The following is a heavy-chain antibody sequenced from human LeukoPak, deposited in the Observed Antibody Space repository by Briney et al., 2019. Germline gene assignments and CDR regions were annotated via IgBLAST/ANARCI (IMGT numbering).Heavy chain of an antibody. V-gene: IGHV5-51*01. D-gene: IGHD2-2*02. CDR1: GSGFTSYW. Sequence: GQSLKISCKVSGSGFTSYWIGWVRPMPGKGLGWMGSIYPGDSDTRYSPSFQGQVTISADKSITTAYLQWSSLKASDTAMYYCARRYCSSTSCYRDYYGMDVWGQGTTVTVSS. J-gene: IGHJ6*02. CDR2: IYPGDSDT. CDR3: ARRYCSSTSCYRDYYGMDV.